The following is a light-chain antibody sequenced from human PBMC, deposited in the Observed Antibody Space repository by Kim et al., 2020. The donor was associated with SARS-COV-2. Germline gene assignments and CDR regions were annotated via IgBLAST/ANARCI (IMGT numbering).Light chain of an antibody. V-gene: IGKV3-20*01. Sequence: EIVLTQSPGTLSLSPGERATLSSRASQTVTSNYLAWYQQKPGQAPRLLIYGASSRATGIPDRFSGSGSGTDFTLTISRLEPEDFAVYYCQQYGSSPATFGQGTKVDIK. CDR2: GAS. CDR1: QTVTSNY. J-gene: IGKJ1*01. CDR3: QQYGSSPAT.